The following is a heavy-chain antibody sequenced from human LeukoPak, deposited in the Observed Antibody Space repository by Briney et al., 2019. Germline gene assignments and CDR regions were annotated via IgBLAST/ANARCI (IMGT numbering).Heavy chain of an antibody. V-gene: IGHV3-23*01. CDR1: GFIFRNYG. J-gene: IGHJ6*04. D-gene: IGHD3-10*02. CDR3: AELGITMIGGV. CDR2: ISGSGGST. Sequence: PGGSLRLSCAASGFIFRNYGMSWVRQAPGKGLEWVSAISGSGGSTYYADSVKGRFTISRDNAKNSLYLQMNSLRAEDTAVYYCAELGITMIGGVWGKGTTVTISS.